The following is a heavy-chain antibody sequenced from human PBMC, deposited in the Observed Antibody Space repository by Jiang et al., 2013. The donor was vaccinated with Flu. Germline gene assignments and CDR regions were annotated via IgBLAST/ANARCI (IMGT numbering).Heavy chain of an antibody. D-gene: IGHD5-24*01. J-gene: IGHJ4*02. V-gene: IGHV4-34*01. CDR1: GGSFSDYY. CDR2: INHSGST. Sequence: LLKPSETLSLTCAVYGGSFSDYYWSWIRQPPGKGLEWIGEINHSGSTNYNPSLKSRVTISVDTSKYQVSLKLSSVTAADTAVYYCARGHTRGRWLRLSYFDYWGQGILVTVSS. CDR3: ARGHTRGRWLRLSYFDY.